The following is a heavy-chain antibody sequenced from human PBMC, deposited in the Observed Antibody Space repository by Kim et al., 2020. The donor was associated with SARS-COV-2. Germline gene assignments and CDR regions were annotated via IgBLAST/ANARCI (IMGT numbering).Heavy chain of an antibody. J-gene: IGHJ4*02. CDR2: INHSGST. Sequence: SETLSLTCAVYGGSFSGYYWSWIRQPPGKGLEWIGEINHSGSTNYNPSLKSRVTISVDTSKNQFSLKLSSVTAADTAVYYCARRPIVGATTRLLFDYWGQGTLVTVSS. CDR1: GGSFSGYY. V-gene: IGHV4-34*01. D-gene: IGHD1-26*01. CDR3: ARRPIVGATTRLLFDY.